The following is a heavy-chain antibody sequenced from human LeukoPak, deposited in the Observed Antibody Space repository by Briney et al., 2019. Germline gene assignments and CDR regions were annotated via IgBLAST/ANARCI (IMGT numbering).Heavy chain of an antibody. D-gene: IGHD1-26*01. V-gene: IGHV3-53*01. CDR1: GFPFSSNY. Sequence: PGGSLSLSCAASGFPFSSNYMSGARQAPGKGLEWVSVIDSGGWTYYADSVKGRFTTSRGNSKNTLYLQINSLRAEDTAVYYCAREGSGSYYFDYWGQGTLVTVSS. CDR2: IDSGGWT. J-gene: IGHJ4*02. CDR3: AREGSGSYYFDY.